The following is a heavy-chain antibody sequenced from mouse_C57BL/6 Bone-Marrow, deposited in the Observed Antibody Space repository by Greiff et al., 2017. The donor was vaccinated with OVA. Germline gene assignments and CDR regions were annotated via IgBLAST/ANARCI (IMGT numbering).Heavy chain of an antibody. Sequence: QVQLKQSGPGLVAPSQSLSITCTVSGFSLTSYGVHWVRQPPGKGLEWLVVFWSDGSTTYNSALKSRLSISKDNPKSQVFLKMNSLQTDDTAMYYCARLGYDYDGGFAYWGQGTLVTVSA. CDR1: GFSLTSYG. CDR2: FWSDGST. J-gene: IGHJ3*01. D-gene: IGHD2-4*01. V-gene: IGHV2-6*03. CDR3: ARLGYDYDGGFAY.